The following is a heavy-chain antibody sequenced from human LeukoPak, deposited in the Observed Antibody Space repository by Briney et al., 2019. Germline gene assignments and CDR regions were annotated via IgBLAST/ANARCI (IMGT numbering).Heavy chain of an antibody. Sequence: GGSLRLSXAASGFTFSSYAMSWVRQAPGKGLEWVSAISGSGGSTYYADSVKGRFTISRDNSKNTLYLQMNSLRAEDTAVYYCAKADVVVVVAATRYWGQGTLVTVSS. CDR1: GFTFSSYA. J-gene: IGHJ4*02. D-gene: IGHD2-15*01. V-gene: IGHV3-23*01. CDR3: AKADVVVVVAATRY. CDR2: ISGSGGST.